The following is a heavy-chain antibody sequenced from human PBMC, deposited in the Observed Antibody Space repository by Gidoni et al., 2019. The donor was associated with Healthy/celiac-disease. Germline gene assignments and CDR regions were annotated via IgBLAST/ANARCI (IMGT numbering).Heavy chain of an antibody. CDR1: GGSISSSSYY. CDR2: IYYSGGT. Sequence: QLQLQESGPGLVKPAETLSLTCTVSGGSISSSSYYWGWIRQHPGKGLECIGSIYYSGGTYYNPSLKSRVTISVDTSKNQFSLKLSSVTAADTTVYYCARPPYYYDSSGYYYKDWYFDLWGRGTLVTVSS. CDR3: ARPPYYYDSSGYYYKDWYFDL. V-gene: IGHV4-39*01. J-gene: IGHJ2*01. D-gene: IGHD3-22*01.